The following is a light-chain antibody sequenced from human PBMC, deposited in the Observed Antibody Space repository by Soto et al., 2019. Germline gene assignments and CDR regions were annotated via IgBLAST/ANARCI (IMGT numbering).Light chain of an antibody. Sequence: QAVVTQEPSLTVSPGGPVTLTCGSSTGAVTSGHFPSWFHQKPGQAPRTLIYDTNNKQSWTPARFSGSVLGGKAALTLSGAQPYDEAEYYVLLTYSCASVFFGGGTKLTVL. CDR1: TGAVTSGHF. CDR2: DTN. V-gene: IGLV7-46*01. CDR3: LLTYSCASVF. J-gene: IGLJ2*01.